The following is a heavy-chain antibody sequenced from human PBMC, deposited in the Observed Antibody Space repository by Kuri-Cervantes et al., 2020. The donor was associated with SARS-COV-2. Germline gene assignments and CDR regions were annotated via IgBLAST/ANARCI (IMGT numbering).Heavy chain of an antibody. V-gene: IGHV3-30*18. CDR1: GFTVSTYG. D-gene: IGHD2-2*01. J-gene: IGHJ5*02. CDR3: AKDSEAKISSWSPYFNRFDP. CDR2: ISFSGKSK. Sequence: GESLKISCAASGFTVSTYGMHWVRQTPGKGLEWVATISFSGKSKYYADSVEGRFTISRDDSENTVTLQMSGLRPGDTAIYYCAKDSEAKISSWSPYFNRFDPWGQGTLVTVSS.